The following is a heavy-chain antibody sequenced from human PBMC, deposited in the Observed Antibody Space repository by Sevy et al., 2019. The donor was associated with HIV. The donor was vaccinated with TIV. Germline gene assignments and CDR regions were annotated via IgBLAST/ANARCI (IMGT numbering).Heavy chain of an antibody. Sequence: GGSLRLSCAASGFTFSNYGMHWVRQAPGKGLEWVAVIWNDGSNKYYADSVKGRFTISRDNSKNTLYLQMNSLIVEDTAVYFWARGGDFNDRSAKRDFDYWGQGTLATVSS. J-gene: IGHJ4*02. V-gene: IGHV3-33*01. CDR2: IWNDGSNK. CDR1: GFTFSNYG. D-gene: IGHD3-22*01. CDR3: ARGGDFNDRSAKRDFDY.